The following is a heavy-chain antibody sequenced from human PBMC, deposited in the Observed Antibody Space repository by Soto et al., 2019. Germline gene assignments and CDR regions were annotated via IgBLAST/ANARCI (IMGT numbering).Heavy chain of an antibody. Sequence: QLQLQESGPGLVKPSETLSLTCTVSGGSISSSSYYWGWIRQPPGKGLEWIGSIYYSGSTNNNPSSRVRVTISIDTSKYQFSLNLMTVAAAAAALCDRASGKVAAYSPLDPWGQGTLVTVSS. CDR1: GGSISSSSYY. J-gene: IGHJ5*02. D-gene: IGHD6-13*01. CDR3: ASGKVAAYSPLDP. V-gene: IGHV4-39*01. CDR2: IYYSGST.